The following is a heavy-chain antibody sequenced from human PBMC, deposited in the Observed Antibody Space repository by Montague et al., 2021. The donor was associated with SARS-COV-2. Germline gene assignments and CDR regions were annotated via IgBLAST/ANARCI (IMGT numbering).Heavy chain of an antibody. CDR3: ARSQDCSTTSCHFDY. CDR2: IYYSGST. J-gene: IGHJ4*02. Sequence: SETLSLTCTVSGYSISSGYYWGWFRQPPGKGLEWFGSIYYSGSTYYNPPLKSRVTISVDTSKNQFSLKLSSVTAADTAVYYCARSQDCSTTSCHFDYWGQGTLVTVSS. V-gene: IGHV4-38-2*02. CDR1: GYSISSGYY. D-gene: IGHD2-2*01.